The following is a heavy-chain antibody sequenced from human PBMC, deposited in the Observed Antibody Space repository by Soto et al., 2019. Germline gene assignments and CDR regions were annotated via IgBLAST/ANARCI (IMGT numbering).Heavy chain of an antibody. J-gene: IGHJ4*02. Sequence: QVQLVESGGGVVQPGRSLRLSCAASGFTFSSYAMHWVRQAPGTGLEWVAVISYDGRDKYYPDSVKGRFTISSDNSKNTLYLQMNSLRAEDTAVYYCARSAGGSYPQYDYWAREPWSPSPQ. CDR1: GFTFSSYA. D-gene: IGHD1-26*01. V-gene: IGHV3-30*04. CDR2: ISYDGRDK. CDR3: ARSAGGSYPQYDY.